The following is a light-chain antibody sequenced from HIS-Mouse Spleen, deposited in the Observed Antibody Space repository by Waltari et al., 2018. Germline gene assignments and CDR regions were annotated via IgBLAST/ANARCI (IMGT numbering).Light chain of an antibody. CDR2: DVS. CDR3: CSYAGSYTV. V-gene: IGLV2-11*01. CDR1: SSDVGGSNY. J-gene: IGLJ3*02. Sequence: QSALTQPRSVSGSPGQSVTIPCTGTSSDVGGSNYVSWYHQHPGKAPKLMIYDVSKRPSGVPDRFSGSKSGNTASLTISGLQAEDEADYYCCSYAGSYTVFGGGTKLTVL.